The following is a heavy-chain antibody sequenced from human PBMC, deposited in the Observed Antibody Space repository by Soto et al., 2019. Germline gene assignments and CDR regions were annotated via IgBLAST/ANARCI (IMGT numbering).Heavy chain of an antibody. Sequence: SETLSLTCAVSGVSISSGNWWTWVRQTPQRGLEYIGEIFHDGTANYYPSFERRVAISVDTSKNRFSLKLTSVTAADTAISFCARLVYDTRRNYMYFDFWGQGALVTVSS. V-gene: IGHV4-4*02. D-gene: IGHD2-8*01. CDR1: GVSISSGNW. CDR3: ARLVYDTRRNYMYFDF. CDR2: IFHDGTA. J-gene: IGHJ4*02.